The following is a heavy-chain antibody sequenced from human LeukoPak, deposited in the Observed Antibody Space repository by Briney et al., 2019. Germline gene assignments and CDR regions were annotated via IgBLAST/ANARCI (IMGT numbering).Heavy chain of an antibody. CDR3: ARQKYLRGPDVEYFDY. D-gene: IGHD5/OR15-5a*01. Sequence: GGSLRLSCEVSGFTIRNHWMSWVRQAPGKGLEWVANIKEDGGEKYYVDSVKGRFTISRDNGKNSLYLQMNSLRAEDTAVYYCARQKYLRGPDVEYFDYWGQGTLVTVSS. V-gene: IGHV3-7*01. CDR2: IKEDGGEK. CDR1: GFTIRNHW. J-gene: IGHJ4*02.